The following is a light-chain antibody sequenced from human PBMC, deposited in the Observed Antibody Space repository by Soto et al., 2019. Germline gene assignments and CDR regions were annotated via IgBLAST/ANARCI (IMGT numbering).Light chain of an antibody. J-gene: IGKJ1*01. Sequence: EIVLTQSPGTLSLSPGERATLSCRASQSVSSGYLAWYQQKPGQAPRLLIYGASSRATGIPDRFSGSGSGTDFTLTISRLEPEDFAVYYCQQYGISHTFGQGTKVDIK. CDR2: GAS. CDR1: QSVSSGY. CDR3: QQYGISHT. V-gene: IGKV3-20*01.